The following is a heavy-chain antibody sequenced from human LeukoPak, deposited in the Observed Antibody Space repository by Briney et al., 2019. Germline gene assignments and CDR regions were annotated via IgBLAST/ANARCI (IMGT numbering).Heavy chain of an antibody. D-gene: IGHD3-22*01. CDR1: GGSISGNY. J-gene: IGHJ3*02. CDR3: ARGGLENGYHSNDGFDI. Sequence: PSETLSLTCTVSGGSISGNYWSWIRQPPRKGLEWIGYIYYSGSTKYNPSLKSRVTMSVDTSRSQFSLKLSSVTAADTAVYYRARGGLENGYHSNDGFDIWGQGTMVTVSS. CDR2: IYYSGST. V-gene: IGHV4-59*01.